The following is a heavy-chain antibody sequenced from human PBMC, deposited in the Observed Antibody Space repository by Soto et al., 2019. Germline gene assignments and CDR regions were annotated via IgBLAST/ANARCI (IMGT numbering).Heavy chain of an antibody. CDR1: GGTFSSYA. V-gene: IGHV1-69*06. D-gene: IGHD3-22*01. Sequence: SVKVSCKASGGTFSSYAISWVRQAPGQGLEWMGGIIPIFGTANYAQKFQGRVTITADKSTSTAYMELSSLRSEDTAVYYCARDYYDSSAVRGDYYYGMDVWGQGTTVTVSS. CDR2: IIPIFGTA. J-gene: IGHJ6*02. CDR3: ARDYYDSSAVRGDYYYGMDV.